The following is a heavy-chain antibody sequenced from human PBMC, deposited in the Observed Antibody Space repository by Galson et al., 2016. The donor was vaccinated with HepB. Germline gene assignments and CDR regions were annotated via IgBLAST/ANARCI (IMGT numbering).Heavy chain of an antibody. CDR3: ARYYYGSGIHSHFDY. D-gene: IGHD3-10*01. Sequence: TLSLTCAVSGGSLSSGGYSWSWVRQPPGKGLEWIGYIYHTGSTYYSPSLMSRVTISVDRSKNLFSLRLTSVTAADTAVYYCARYYYGSGIHSHFDYWGQGTLVTVSS. V-gene: IGHV4-30-2*01. CDR2: IYHTGST. CDR1: GGSLSSGGYS. J-gene: IGHJ4*02.